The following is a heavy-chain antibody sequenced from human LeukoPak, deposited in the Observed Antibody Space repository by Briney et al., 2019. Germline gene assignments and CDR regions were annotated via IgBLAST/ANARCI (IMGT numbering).Heavy chain of an antibody. CDR3: ASSIGLYGTSGYDH. CDR1: GYSFPTYR. J-gene: IGHJ4*02. Sequence: GESLKISCKGSGYSFPTYRIGWVRQMPGKGLEWMGLINPGESDIRYRPSFQGQVTISADKSTNTAYLQWSSLKASDSAMYYCASSIGLYGTSGYDHWGQGTLVTVSS. CDR2: INPGESDI. D-gene: IGHD6-6*01. V-gene: IGHV5-51*01.